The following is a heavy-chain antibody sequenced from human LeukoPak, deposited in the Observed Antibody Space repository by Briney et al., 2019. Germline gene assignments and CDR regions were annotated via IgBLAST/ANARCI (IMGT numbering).Heavy chain of an antibody. CDR2: IYHTGNT. D-gene: IGHD3-16*02. CDR1: GDSISSDSYS. V-gene: IGHV4-30-2*01. Sequence: SETLSLTCTISGDSISSDSYSWGWIRQPPGKGLEWIGYIYHTGNTYYKSSLESRVAISLDRAKNQFSLKLSSVTAADTAVYYCARHGYDYVWGSYRYYFDYWGQGTLVTVSS. J-gene: IGHJ4*02. CDR3: ARHGYDYVWGSYRYYFDY.